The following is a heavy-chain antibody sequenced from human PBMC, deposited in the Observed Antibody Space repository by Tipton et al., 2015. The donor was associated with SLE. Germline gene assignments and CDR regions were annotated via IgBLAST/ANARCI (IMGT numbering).Heavy chain of an antibody. CDR1: GGSFSGYY. D-gene: IGHD3-3*01. J-gene: IGHJ4*02. CDR2: INHSGST. V-gene: IGHV4-34*01. CDR3: ARKYDFWSGYYGFDY. Sequence: TLSLTCAVYGGSFSGYYWSWIRQPPGKGLEWIGEINHSGSTNYNPSLKSRVTISVDTSKNQFSLKLSSVTAADTAVYYCARKYDFWSGYYGFDYWGQGTLVTVSS.